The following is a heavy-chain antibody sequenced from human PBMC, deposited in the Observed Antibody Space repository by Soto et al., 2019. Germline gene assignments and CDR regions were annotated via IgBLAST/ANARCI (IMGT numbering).Heavy chain of an antibody. CDR2: INPSGGST. Sequence: ASVKVSCKASGYTFTSYYMHWVRQAPGQGLEWMGIINPSGGSTSYAQKFQGRVTMTRDTSTSTVYMELSSLRSEDTAVYYCASSWDLAAAGSTFDYWGQGTLVTVSS. V-gene: IGHV1-46*01. J-gene: IGHJ4*02. CDR1: GYTFTSYY. CDR3: ASSWDLAAAGSTFDY. D-gene: IGHD6-13*01.